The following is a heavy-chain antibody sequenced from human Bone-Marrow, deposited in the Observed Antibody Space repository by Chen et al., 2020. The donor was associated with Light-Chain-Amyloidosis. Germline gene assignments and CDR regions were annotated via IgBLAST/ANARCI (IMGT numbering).Heavy chain of an antibody. CDR3: AKGIGYGDH. J-gene: IGHJ4*02. CDR2: ISLDASKT. Sequence: EVQLVESGGGVVQPGGSLRLSCAASGFTFDDNAMHWVRQAPGRGLEWVCLISLDASKTYYADSVKDRFTISRDNNKNSLYLQMNSLRTEDTAFYDCAKGIGYGDHWGQGTLVTVSS. V-gene: IGHV3-43*02. CDR1: GFTFDDNA. D-gene: IGHD5-12*01.